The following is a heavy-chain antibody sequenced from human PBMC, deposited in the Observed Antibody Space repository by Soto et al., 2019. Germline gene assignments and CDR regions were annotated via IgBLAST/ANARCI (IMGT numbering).Heavy chain of an antibody. Sequence: SETLSLTCTVSGGSISSSSYYWGWIRQPPGKELEWIGSIYYSGSTYYNPSLKSRVTISVDTSKNQFSLKLSSVTAADTALYYCARDDYGDYGRQHAFDIRGQGTMVTVSS. CDR2: IYYSGST. V-gene: IGHV4-39*02. D-gene: IGHD4-17*01. CDR1: GGSISSSSYY. CDR3: ARDDYGDYGRQHAFDI. J-gene: IGHJ3*02.